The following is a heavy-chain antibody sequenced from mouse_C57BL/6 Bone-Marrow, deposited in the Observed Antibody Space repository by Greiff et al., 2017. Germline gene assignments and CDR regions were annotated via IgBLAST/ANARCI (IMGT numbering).Heavy chain of an antibody. J-gene: IGHJ1*03. CDR3: AREGPYYSNFDV. V-gene: IGHV1-55*01. CDR1: GYTFTSYW. D-gene: IGHD2-5*01. CDR2: IYPGSGST. Sequence: QVHVKQPGAELVKPGASVKMSCKASGYTFTSYWITWVKQRPGQGLEWIGDIYPGSGSTNYNEKFKSKATLTVDTSSSTAYMQLSSLTSADSAVYYCAREGPYYSNFDVWGTGTTVTVSS.